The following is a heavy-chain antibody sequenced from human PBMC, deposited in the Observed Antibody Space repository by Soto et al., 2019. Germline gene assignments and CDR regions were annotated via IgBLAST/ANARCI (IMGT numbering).Heavy chain of an antibody. CDR1: GFTFSSYA. CDR2: ISYDGSNK. CDR3: ARGQSSIAVAGLNYYYGMDV. Sequence: QVPLVESGGGVVQPGRSLRLSCAASGFTFSSYAMHWVRQARGKGLEWVAVISYDGSNKYYADSVKGRFTISRDNSKNTLYLQMNSLRAEDTAVYYCARGQSSIAVAGLNYYYGMDVWGQGTTVTVSS. V-gene: IGHV3-30-3*01. J-gene: IGHJ6*02. D-gene: IGHD6-19*01.